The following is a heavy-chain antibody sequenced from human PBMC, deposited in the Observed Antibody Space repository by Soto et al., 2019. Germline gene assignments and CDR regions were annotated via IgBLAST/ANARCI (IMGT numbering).Heavy chain of an antibody. D-gene: IGHD3-10*01. CDR1: GFSLGTSGVG. Sequence: QITLKESGPTLVEPTQTLTLTCSLSGFSLGTSGVGVGWIRQSPGKALESLALIYWDDDKRYSPALKSRLTITQGNSKTQVVLVMTNKGPVDTGTYYCGHRRARNREWDGGFFDYWGQGVLVTVSS. J-gene: IGHJ4*02. CDR2: IYWDDDK. V-gene: IGHV2-5*02. CDR3: GHRRARNREWDGGFFDY.